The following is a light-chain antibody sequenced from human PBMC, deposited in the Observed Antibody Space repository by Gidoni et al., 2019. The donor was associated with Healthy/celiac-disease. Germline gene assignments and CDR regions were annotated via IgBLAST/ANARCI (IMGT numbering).Light chain of an antibody. V-gene: IGKV4-1*01. CDR2: WAS. Sequence: DIVMTQSPDSLAVSLGERATINCKSSQSVLSSSNSNNYLAWYQQKPGQPPKLLIYWASTRESGVPDRFSGSGSGTDFTLTISSLQAEDVAVYYCQQYFTTPLTFXGXTKVDIK. CDR3: QQYFTTPLT. J-gene: IGKJ4*01. CDR1: QSVLSSSNSNNY.